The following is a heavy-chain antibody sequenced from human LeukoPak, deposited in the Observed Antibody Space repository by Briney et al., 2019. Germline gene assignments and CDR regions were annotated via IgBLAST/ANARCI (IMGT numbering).Heavy chain of an antibody. V-gene: IGHV4-34*01. J-gene: IGHJ4*02. D-gene: IGHD2-2*01. Sequence: SETLSLTCAVYGGPFSGYYWSWIRQPPGKGLEWIGEINHSGSTNYNPSLKSRVTISVDTSKNQFSLKLSSVTAADTAVYYCARDYQLDYWGQGTLVTVSS. CDR1: GGPFSGYY. CDR3: ARDYQLDY. CDR2: INHSGST.